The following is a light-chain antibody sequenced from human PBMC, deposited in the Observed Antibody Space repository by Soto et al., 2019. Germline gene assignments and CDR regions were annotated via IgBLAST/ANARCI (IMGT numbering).Light chain of an antibody. CDR3: AAWDDSLSGVV. CDR1: SSNIGSNY. V-gene: IGLV1-47*01. J-gene: IGLJ3*02. Sequence: QSVLTQPPSASGTPGQRVTISCSGSSSNIGSNYVYCYQQLPGTAPKLLVYSNNQRPSGVPDRFSGSKSGTSASLAISGLRSEGEADYYCAAWDDSLSGVVFGGGTQLTVL. CDR2: SNN.